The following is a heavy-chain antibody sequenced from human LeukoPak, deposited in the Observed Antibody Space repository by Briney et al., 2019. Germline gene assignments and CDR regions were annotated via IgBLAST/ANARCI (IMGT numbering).Heavy chain of an antibody. J-gene: IGHJ4*02. CDR2: IYYSGST. CDR1: GGPISRYY. Sequence: PSETLSLTCTVSGGPISRYYWRWIRQPPGKGLEWIGYIYYSGSTNYNPSLKSRVTISVDTSKNQYSLKLSSVTAADTAVYYCARDRGGYSSSWYDYWGQGTLVTVSS. CDR3: ARDRGGYSSSWYDY. D-gene: IGHD6-13*01. V-gene: IGHV4-59*01.